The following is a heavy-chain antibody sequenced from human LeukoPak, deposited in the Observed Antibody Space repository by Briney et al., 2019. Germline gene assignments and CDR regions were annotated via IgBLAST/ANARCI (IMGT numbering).Heavy chain of an antibody. CDR2: IYTSGST. CDR1: GGSISSYY. D-gene: IGHD2-2*01. J-gene: IGHJ4*02. V-gene: IGHV4-4*09. Sequence: PSETLSLTCTVSGGSISSYYWSWIRQPPGKGLEWIGYIYTSGSTNYNPSLKSRVTISVDTSNNQFSLKLSSVTAADTAVYYCARLALVVVPAAMVATFDYWGQGTLVTVSS. CDR3: ARLALVVVPAAMVATFDY.